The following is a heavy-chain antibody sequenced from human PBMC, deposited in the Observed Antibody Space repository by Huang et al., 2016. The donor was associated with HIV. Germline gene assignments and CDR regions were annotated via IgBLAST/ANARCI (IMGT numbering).Heavy chain of an antibody. CDR2: INHSESN. J-gene: IGHJ6*03. Sequence: QVQLQQWGAGLLRPSETLSLTCPVYGGSFSGYYGTWIRQPPGKGLEGIGEINHSESNNDNPSLKSRVTISGDTSRNQFSLTLTSVTAADTAVYYCAGGQGGYYYYYMDVWGKGTTVTVSS. CDR3: AGGQGGYYYYYMDV. CDR1: GGSFSGYY. V-gene: IGHV4-34*01.